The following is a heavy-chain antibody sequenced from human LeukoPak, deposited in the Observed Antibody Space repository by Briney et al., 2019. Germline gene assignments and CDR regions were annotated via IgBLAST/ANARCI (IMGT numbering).Heavy chain of an antibody. Sequence: PGGSLRLSCAASGFTFSSYAMHWVRQAPGKGLEWVAVISYDGSNKYYADSVKGRFTISRDNSKNTLYLQMNSLRAEDTAVYYCAKGQGLSWFGELLSPWHYHDAFDIWGQGTMVTVSS. J-gene: IGHJ3*02. CDR3: AKGQGLSWFGELLSPWHYHDAFDI. D-gene: IGHD3-10*01. V-gene: IGHV3-30*04. CDR1: GFTFSSYA. CDR2: ISYDGSNK.